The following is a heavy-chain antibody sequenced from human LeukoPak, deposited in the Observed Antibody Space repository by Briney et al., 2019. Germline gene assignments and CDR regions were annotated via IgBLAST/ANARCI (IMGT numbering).Heavy chain of an antibody. CDR3: ARDEVGATKIWLEEVFDY. CDR1: GYTFTSYS. Sequence: GASVKVSCKASGYTFTSYSISWVRQAPGQGLEWMGWISAYNGNTNYAQKLQGRVTMTTDTSTSTAYMELRSLRSDDTAVYYCARDEVGATKIWLEEVFDYWGQGTLVTVSS. J-gene: IGHJ4*02. D-gene: IGHD1-26*01. V-gene: IGHV1-18*01. CDR2: ISAYNGNT.